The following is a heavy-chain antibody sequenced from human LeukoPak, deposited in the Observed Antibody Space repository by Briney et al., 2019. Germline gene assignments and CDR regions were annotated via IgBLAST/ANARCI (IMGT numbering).Heavy chain of an antibody. CDR1: GYSFTNYW. Sequence: GESLKISCKGSGYSFTNYWIGWVRQMPGKGLEWMGIIYPGDSDTRYSPSFRGQVTISADKSISTAYLQWSSLKASDTAMYYCARRDCSSTSCPADWFDPWGQGTLVTVPS. J-gene: IGHJ5*02. CDR3: ARRDCSSTSCPADWFDP. D-gene: IGHD2-2*01. CDR2: IYPGDSDT. V-gene: IGHV5-51*01.